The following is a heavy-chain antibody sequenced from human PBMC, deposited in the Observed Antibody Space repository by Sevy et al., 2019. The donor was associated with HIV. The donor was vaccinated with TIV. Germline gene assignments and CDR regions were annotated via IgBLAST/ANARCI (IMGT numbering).Heavy chain of an antibody. Sequence: GGSLRLSCAASGFTFSSFEMNWVRQTPGKGLEWVSFISSIGSLIYYADSVKGRFTISRDNAKNSLYLQMNSLRAEDTGVYYCTRDLPPSATTVSHFDYWGQGTLVTVSS. V-gene: IGHV3-48*03. J-gene: IGHJ4*02. CDR2: ISSIGSLI. CDR3: TRDLPPSATTVSHFDY. D-gene: IGHD4-17*01. CDR1: GFTFSSFE.